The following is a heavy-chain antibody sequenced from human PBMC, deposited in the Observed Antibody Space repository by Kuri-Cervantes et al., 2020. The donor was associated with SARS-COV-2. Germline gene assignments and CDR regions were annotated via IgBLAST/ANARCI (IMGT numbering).Heavy chain of an antibody. CDR3: ARGSWGTAMGLGGYYYYYMDV. V-gene: IGHV1-18*04. CDR1: GYTFNSYG. J-gene: IGHJ6*03. Sequence: ASVKVSCKASGYTFNSYGISWVRQAPGRGLEWMGSINTYNGNTNYAQKLQGRVTMTTDTSTSTAYMELSSLRSEDTAVYYCARGSWGTAMGLGGYYYYYMDVWGKGTTVTVSS. CDR2: INTYNGNT. D-gene: IGHD5-18*01.